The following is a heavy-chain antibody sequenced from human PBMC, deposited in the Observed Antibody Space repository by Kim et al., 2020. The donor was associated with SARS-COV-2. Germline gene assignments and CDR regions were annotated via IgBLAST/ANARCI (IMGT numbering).Heavy chain of an antibody. J-gene: IGHJ5*02. V-gene: IGHV1-69*04. CDR2: A. CDR3: ARVETGNWFDP. Sequence: ANYAPKFQGRVTITADKSTSTAYMELSSLRSEDTAVYYCARVETGNWFDPWGQGTLVTVSS.